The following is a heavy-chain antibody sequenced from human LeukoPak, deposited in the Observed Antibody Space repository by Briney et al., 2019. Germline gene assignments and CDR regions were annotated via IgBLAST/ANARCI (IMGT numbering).Heavy chain of an antibody. V-gene: IGHV4-61*02. D-gene: IGHD3-22*01. Sequence: PSETLSLTCTVSGGSISSGSYYWSWIRQPAGKGLEWIGRFYTSGSTNYNPSLKSRVTISVDTSKNQFSLKLNSVTAADTAVYYCARNDYDSSGSTPIDYWGQGTLVTVSS. CDR3: ARNDYDSSGSTPIDY. J-gene: IGHJ4*02. CDR1: GGSISSGSYY. CDR2: FYTSGST.